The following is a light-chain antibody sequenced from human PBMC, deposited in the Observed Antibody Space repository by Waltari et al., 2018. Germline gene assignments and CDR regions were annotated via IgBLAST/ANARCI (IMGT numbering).Light chain of an antibody. Sequence: SALTQPASVSGAPGQSITISCTGISNDVGGYNYVSWYQQHQGKAPKLIIYDVNNRPTGISYRFSGSKSGDTASLTISGLQPEDEADYYCSSCASTIPLGVFGGGTKLTVL. CDR1: SNDVGGYNY. CDR2: DVN. V-gene: IGLV2-14*01. CDR3: SSCASTIPLGV. J-gene: IGLJ3*02.